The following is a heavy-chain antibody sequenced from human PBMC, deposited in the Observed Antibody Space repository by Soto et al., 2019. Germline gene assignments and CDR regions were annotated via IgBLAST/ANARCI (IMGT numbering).Heavy chain of an antibody. CDR2: INTNTGNP. Sequence: ASVKVSCKASGYTFTRYAMNWVRQAAGQGLEWMGWINTNTGNPTYAQGFTGRFVFSLDTSVSTAYLQICSLKAEDTAVYYCARTLPDYDFWSGYYFDWFDPWGQGTLVTVSS. CDR3: ARTLPDYDFWSGYYFDWFDP. CDR1: GYTFTRYA. V-gene: IGHV7-4-1*01. D-gene: IGHD3-3*01. J-gene: IGHJ5*02.